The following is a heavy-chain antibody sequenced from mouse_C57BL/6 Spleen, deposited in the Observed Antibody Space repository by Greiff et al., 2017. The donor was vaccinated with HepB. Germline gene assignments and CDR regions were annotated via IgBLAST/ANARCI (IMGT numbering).Heavy chain of an antibody. Sequence: QVQLQQSGPELVKPGASVKISCKASGYAFSSSCMNWVKQRPGKGLEWIGRIYPGDGDTNYNGKFKGKATLTAEKSSSTAYMQLSSLTSEASAVYFCARYGYYVDYWGQGTTLTVSS. V-gene: IGHV1-82*01. D-gene: IGHD2-10*02. J-gene: IGHJ2*01. CDR1: GYAFSSSC. CDR3: ARYGYYVDY. CDR2: IYPGDGDT.